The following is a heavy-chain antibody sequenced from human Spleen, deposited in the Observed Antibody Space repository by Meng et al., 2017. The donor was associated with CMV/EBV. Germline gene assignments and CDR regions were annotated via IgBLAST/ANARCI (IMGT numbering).Heavy chain of an antibody. CDR2: IWYDGSNK. CDR3: ARVGIRDIVVVPAYGMDV. V-gene: IGHV3-33*01. Sequence: GGSLRLSCAASGFTFSSYGMHWVRQAPGKGLEWVAVIWYDGSNKYYADSVKGRFTISRDNAKNSLYLQMDSLSAEDTAVYYCARVGIRDIVVVPAYGMDVWGPGTTVTVSS. CDR1: GFTFSSYG. J-gene: IGHJ6*02. D-gene: IGHD2-2*01.